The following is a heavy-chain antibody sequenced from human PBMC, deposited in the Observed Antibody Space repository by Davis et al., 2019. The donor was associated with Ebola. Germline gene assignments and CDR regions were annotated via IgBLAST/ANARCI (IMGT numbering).Heavy chain of an antibody. D-gene: IGHD6-13*01. CDR2: INHSGST. CDR3: AREGRIAAAGIDS. J-gene: IGHJ4*02. V-gene: IGHV4-34*01. Sequence: PSETLSLTCAVYGGSFSGYYWSWIRQPPGKGLEWIGEINHSGSTNYNPSLKSRVTISVDTSKNQFSLKLSSVTAADTAVYYCAREGRIAAAGIDSWGQGTLVTVSS. CDR1: GGSFSGYY.